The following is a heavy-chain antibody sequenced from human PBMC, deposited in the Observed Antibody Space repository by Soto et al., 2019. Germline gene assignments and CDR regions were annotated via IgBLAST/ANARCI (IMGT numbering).Heavy chain of an antibody. CDR1: GGTFSSYA. CDR3: ARGAVEAYYYDSSGGSFDY. J-gene: IGHJ4*02. D-gene: IGHD3-22*01. V-gene: IGHV1-69*13. Sequence: GASVKVSCKASGGTFSSYAISWVRQAPGQGLEWMGGIIPIFGTANYAQKFQGRVTITADESTSTAYMELSSLRSEDTAVYYCARGAVEAYYYDSSGGSFDYWGQGTLVTVSS. CDR2: IIPIFGTA.